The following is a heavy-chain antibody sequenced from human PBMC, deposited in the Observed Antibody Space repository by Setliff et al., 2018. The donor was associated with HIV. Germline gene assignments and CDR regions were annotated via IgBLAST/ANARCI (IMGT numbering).Heavy chain of an antibody. CDR2: INPDNGHT. J-gene: IGHJ6*03. V-gene: IGHV1-2*02. CDR1: GYIFTGYY. D-gene: IGHD7-27*01. Sequence: ASVKVSCKASGYIFTGYYVHWVRRAPGQGFEWMGWINPDNGHTQYGQKFQGRLTLTRDTSIRTAYMELSRLTFDDTAMNYCARDRRAGVYYYTDVWGTGTTVTVSS. CDR3: ARDRRAGVYYYTDV.